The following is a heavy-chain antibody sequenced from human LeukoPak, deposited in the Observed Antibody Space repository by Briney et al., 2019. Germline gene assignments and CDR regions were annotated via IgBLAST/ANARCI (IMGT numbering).Heavy chain of an antibody. J-gene: IGHJ4*02. CDR2: ISGSGGST. D-gene: IGHD3-22*01. CDR1: GFTFSSYA. Sequence: GGSLRLSCAASGFTFSSYAMSWVRQAPGKGLEWVSAISGSGGSTYYADSVKGRFTISRDNSKNTLYLQMNSLRAEDTAVYYWGKAGYYYDSGVYPDYGGQGTLVTVSS. CDR3: GKAGYYYDSGVYPDY. V-gene: IGHV3-23*01.